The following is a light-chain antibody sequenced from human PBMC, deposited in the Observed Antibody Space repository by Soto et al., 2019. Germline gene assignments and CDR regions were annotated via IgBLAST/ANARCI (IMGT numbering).Light chain of an antibody. CDR1: QSVYSN. V-gene: IGKV3-15*01. CDR3: QQYNKWPLP. CDR2: EAS. Sequence: EIVMTQSPATLSVSPGERATLSCRASQSVYSNLAWYQQNPGQPPSLLVYEASPRATGIPARFSGSGSGTEFTLTMSSLQSEDFAVYYCQQYNKWPLPFGGGTKAE. J-gene: IGKJ4*01.